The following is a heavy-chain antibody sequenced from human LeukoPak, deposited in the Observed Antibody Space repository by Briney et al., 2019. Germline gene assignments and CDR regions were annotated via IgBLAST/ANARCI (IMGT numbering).Heavy chain of an antibody. CDR2: ISGSGGST. J-gene: IGHJ6*03. D-gene: IGHD3-10*01. Sequence: GGSLRLSCAASGFTFSSYAMSWVRQAPGKGLEWVSAISGSGGSTYYADSVKGRFTISRDNSKNTLYLQMNSLRAEDTAVYYCAKTFWAAWFGEPMDAWGKGTTVTVSS. CDR3: AKTFWAAWFGEPMDA. V-gene: IGHV3-23*01. CDR1: GFTFSSYA.